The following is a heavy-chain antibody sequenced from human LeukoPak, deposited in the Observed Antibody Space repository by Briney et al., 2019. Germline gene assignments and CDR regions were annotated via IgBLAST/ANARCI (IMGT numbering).Heavy chain of an antibody. V-gene: IGHV7-4-1*02. CDR3: ARDYTVALGTTTYFQH. D-gene: IGHD1-7*01. CDR2: INPNTGSP. Sequence: ASVKVSCKASGYIFSIYALIWVRQAPGQGLEFMGWINPNTGSPTYTQDFTGRFVFSLDTSVSTAYLQINSLKAEDTAVYYCARDYTVALGTTTYFQHWGQGSLVTVSS. CDR1: GYIFSIYA. J-gene: IGHJ1*01.